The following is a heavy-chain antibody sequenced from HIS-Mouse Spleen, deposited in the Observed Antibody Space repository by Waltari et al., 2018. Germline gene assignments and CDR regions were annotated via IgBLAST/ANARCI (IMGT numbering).Heavy chain of an antibody. CDR1: GGSISSSSYY. D-gene: IGHD6-13*01. CDR2: IYYSRST. V-gene: IGHV4-39*07. CDR3: AREIPYSSSWYDWYFDL. J-gene: IGHJ2*01. Sequence: QLQLQESGPGLVKPSETLSLTCTVSGGSISSSSYYWGWIRQPPGKGLEWIGRIYYSRSTYYNPSLKSRGTISVDTSKNQFSLKLSSVTAADTAVYYCAREIPYSSSWYDWYFDLWGRGTLVTVSS.